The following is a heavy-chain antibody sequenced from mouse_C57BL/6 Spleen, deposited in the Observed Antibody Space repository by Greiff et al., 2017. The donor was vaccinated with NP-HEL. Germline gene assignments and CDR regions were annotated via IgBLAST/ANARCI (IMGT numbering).Heavy chain of an antibody. V-gene: IGHV1-82*01. J-gene: IGHJ3*01. CDR1: GYAFSSSW. CDR2: IYPGDGDT. CDR3: AREAQATFAY. D-gene: IGHD3-2*02. Sequence: QVQLKESGPELVKPGASVKISCKASGYAFSSSWMNWVKQRPGKGLEWIGRIYPGDGDTNYNGKFEGKATLTADKSSSTAYMQLSSLTSEDSAVYFCAREAQATFAYWGQGTLVTVSA.